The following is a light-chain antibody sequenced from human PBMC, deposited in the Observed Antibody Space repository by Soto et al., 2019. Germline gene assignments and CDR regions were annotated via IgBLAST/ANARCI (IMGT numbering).Light chain of an antibody. J-gene: IGKJ1*01. CDR2: GAS. CDR3: QQYNNWWT. V-gene: IGKV3-15*01. CDR1: QSVSNN. Sequence: EIVMTQSPATLSVSPGERDTVSCRASQSVSNNLAWYQKRPGQAPRLLIYGASTRATGIPARFSGSGSGTEFTLTISILQSEDFAVYYCQQYNNWWTFGQGTKVEIK.